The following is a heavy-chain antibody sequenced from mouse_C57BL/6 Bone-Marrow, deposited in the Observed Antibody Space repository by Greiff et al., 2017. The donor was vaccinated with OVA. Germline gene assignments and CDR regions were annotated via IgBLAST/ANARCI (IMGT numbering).Heavy chain of an antibody. Sequence: VQLQQSGPGLVKPSQSLSLTCSVTGYSITSGYYWNWIRQFPGNKLEWMGYISYDGSNNYNPSLKNRISITRDTSKNQFFLKLNSVTTEDTATYYCARHYGSSHPYYFDYWGQGTTLTVSS. D-gene: IGHD1-1*01. CDR2: ISYDGSN. V-gene: IGHV3-6*01. CDR1: GYSITSGYY. CDR3: ARHYGSSHPYYFDY. J-gene: IGHJ2*01.